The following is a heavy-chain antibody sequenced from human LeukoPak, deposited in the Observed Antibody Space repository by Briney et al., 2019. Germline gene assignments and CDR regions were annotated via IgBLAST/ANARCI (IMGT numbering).Heavy chain of an antibody. V-gene: IGHV1-69*13. J-gene: IGHJ4*02. CDR2: IIPIFGTA. D-gene: IGHD6-13*01. Sequence: SVKVSCKASGGTFSSYAIIWVRQAPGQGLEWMGGIIPIFGTANYAQKFQGRVTITADESTSTAYMELSSLRSEDTAVYYCAVFVAAAGIFDYWGQGTLVTVSS. CDR1: GGTFSSYA. CDR3: AVFVAAAGIFDY.